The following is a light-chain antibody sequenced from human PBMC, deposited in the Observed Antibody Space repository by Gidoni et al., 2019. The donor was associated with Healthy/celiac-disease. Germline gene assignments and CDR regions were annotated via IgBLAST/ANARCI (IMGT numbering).Light chain of an antibody. J-gene: IGKJ3*01. V-gene: IGKV1-33*01. CDR1: QDISNY. Sequence: DIQMTQSPSSLSASVGDRVTITCQASQDISNYLNWYQQKPGKAPKLLIYDASNLETGVPSRFSGSGSGTDFTFTISSLQPEDIATYYCQQYDNLLPIFTFXPXTKVDIK. CDR3: QQYDNLLPIFT. CDR2: DAS.